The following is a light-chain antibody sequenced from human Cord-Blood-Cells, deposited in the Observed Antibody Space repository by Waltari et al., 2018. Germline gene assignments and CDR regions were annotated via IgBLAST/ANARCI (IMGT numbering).Light chain of an antibody. J-gene: IGKJ3*01. Sequence: IPITQSPPSLSASVGDRVTITCRASQRISSHLNWYQQKPGKAPKLLIYAASSLQSGVPSRFSGSGSGTDFTLTISSLQPEDFATYYCQQSYSTRFTFGPGTKVDIK. CDR3: QQSYSTRFT. CDR1: QRISSH. V-gene: IGKV1-39*01. CDR2: AAS.